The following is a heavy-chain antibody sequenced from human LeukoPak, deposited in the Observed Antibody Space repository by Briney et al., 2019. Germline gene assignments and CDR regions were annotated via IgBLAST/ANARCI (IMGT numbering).Heavy chain of an antibody. D-gene: IGHD6-19*01. CDR2: IYTSGST. CDR1: GESISSGSYY. CDR3: ARAGYSSGWYVY. Sequence: PSQTLSLTCTVSGESISSGSYYRSWIRQPAGKGLEWIGRIYTSGSTNYNPSLKSRVTISVDTSKNQFSLKLSSVTAADTAVYYCARAGYSSGWYVYWGQGTLVTVSS. J-gene: IGHJ4*02. V-gene: IGHV4-61*02.